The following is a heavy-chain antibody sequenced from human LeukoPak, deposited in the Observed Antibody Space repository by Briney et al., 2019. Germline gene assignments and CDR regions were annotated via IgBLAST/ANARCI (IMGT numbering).Heavy chain of an antibody. CDR3: ARDRGRDAYYDILTALGY. CDR2: INPSGGTT. D-gene: IGHD3-9*01. Sequence: ASVKVSCKASGYTFTSYHMHWVRQAPGQGLEWVGIINPSGGTTNYAQKLQGRVTMTTDTSTSTAYMELRSLRSDDTAVYYCARDRGRDAYYDILTALGYWGQGTLVTVSS. CDR1: GYTFTSYH. J-gene: IGHJ4*02. V-gene: IGHV1-46*01.